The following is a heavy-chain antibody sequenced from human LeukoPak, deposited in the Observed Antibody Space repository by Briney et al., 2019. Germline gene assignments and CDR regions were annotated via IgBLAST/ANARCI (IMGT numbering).Heavy chain of an antibody. Sequence: GGSLRLSCVASGFKFIDAWMNWVRQAPGKRLEWVGRMKSKGSGGTTEYAAPVKGRFSISRDDSKNTLFLQMSSLQVEDTAVYYCAWDGTIYYDMAVWGQGTTVTV. J-gene: IGHJ6*02. CDR2: MKSKGSGGTT. CDR3: AWDGTIYYDMAV. V-gene: IGHV3-15*01. D-gene: IGHD1-26*01. CDR1: GFKFIDAW.